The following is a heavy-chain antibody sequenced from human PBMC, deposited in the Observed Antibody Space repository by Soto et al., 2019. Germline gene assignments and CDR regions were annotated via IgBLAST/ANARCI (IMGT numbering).Heavy chain of an antibody. D-gene: IGHD7-27*01. CDR2: IYKSATT. CDR3: ARGRYCLTGRCFPNWFDS. Sequence: SETLSLTCSVSGDSISNLDYFWAWIRQPPGQALEYIGYIYKSATTYYNPSFEGRVATSVDTSKSQFSLNVTSVTAADTAVYFCARGRYCLTGRCFPNWFDSWGQGALVTVSS. V-gene: IGHV4-30-4*01. J-gene: IGHJ5*01. CDR1: GDSISNLDYF.